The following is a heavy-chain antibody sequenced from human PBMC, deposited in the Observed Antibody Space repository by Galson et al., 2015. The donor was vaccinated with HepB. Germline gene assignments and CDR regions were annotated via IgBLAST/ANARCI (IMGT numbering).Heavy chain of an antibody. J-gene: IGHJ5*02. Sequence: SVKVSCKASGYTFSSYSITWVRQAPGQGLEWMGWISPYSQLTNYARQLQGRVTMTTDTSTSTVYMELKSLRSEDTAVYYCARGALVVVVDATQNNWFDPWGQGTLVTVSS. CDR1: GYTFSSYS. CDR3: ARGALVVVVDATQNNWFDP. D-gene: IGHD2-15*01. V-gene: IGHV1-18*01. CDR2: ISPYSQLT.